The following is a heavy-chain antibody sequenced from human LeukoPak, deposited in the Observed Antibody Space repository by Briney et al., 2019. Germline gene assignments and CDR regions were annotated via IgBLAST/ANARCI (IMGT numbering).Heavy chain of an antibody. Sequence: GGSLRLSCAASGFTVSSNYMSWVRQAPGKGLEWVSVIYSGGSTYYADSVKGRFTISRHNSKNTLYLQMNSLRAEDTAVYYCTSGYYYDSSGFFDYWGQGTLVTLSS. CDR1: GFTVSSNY. J-gene: IGHJ4*02. V-gene: IGHV3-53*04. CDR2: IYSGGST. CDR3: TSGYYYDSSGFFDY. D-gene: IGHD3-22*01.